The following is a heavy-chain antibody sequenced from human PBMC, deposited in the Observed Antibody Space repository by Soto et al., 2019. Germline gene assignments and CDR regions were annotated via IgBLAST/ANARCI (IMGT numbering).Heavy chain of an antibody. D-gene: IGHD3-9*01. CDR3: ASGFRFYDILTGLFSDQNAFDI. CDR1: GGSISSYY. CDR2: IYYSGST. J-gene: IGHJ3*02. V-gene: IGHV4-59*01. Sequence: SETLSLTCTVSGGSISSYYWSWIRQPPGKGLEWIGYIYYSGSTNYNPSLKSRVTISVDTSKNQFSLKLSSVTDADTAVYYCASGFRFYDILTGLFSDQNAFDIWGQGTMVTVSS.